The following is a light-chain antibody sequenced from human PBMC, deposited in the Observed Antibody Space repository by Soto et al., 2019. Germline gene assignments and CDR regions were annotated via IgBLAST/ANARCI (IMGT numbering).Light chain of an antibody. V-gene: IGLV2-23*01. CDR1: SSDVGAYNL. CDR3: CSHAGSRTFV. CDR2: EGT. Sequence: QSVLTQPASVSGPPGQSITVSCTGTSSDVGAYNLVSWYQQHPGKAPRLIIYEGTKRPSGISHRFSGSKSDNTASLTISGLRAEDEAHYHCCSHAGSRTFVFGGGTQLTVL. J-gene: IGLJ3*02.